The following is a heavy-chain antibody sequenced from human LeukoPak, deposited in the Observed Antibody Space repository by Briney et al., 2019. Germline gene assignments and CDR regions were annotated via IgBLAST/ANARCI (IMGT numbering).Heavy chain of an antibody. J-gene: IGHJ4*02. CDR3: ARSNQADDY. D-gene: IGHD1-14*01. CDR1: GFTFSSYW. V-gene: IGHV3-74*01. Sequence: GRSLRLSCAASGFTFSSYWMHWVRHVPGKGLVWVARINPGGSSITYADSVKGRFTISRDNAKHTLYLQMDSLRAEDTGVYYCARSNQADDYWGQGTLVTVSS. CDR2: INPGGSSI.